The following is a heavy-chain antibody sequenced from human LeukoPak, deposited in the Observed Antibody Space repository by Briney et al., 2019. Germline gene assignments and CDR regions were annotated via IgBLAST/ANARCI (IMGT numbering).Heavy chain of an antibody. V-gene: IGHV3-72*01. CDR3: ASPWHPGAFDI. CDR1: GFTFSDHY. Sequence: GGSLRLSCAASGFTFSDHYMDWVRQAPGKGLEWVGRTRNKANSYTTEYAASVKGRFTISRDDSKNSLYLQMNNLKTEDTAVYYCASPWHPGAFDIWGQGTMVTVSS. J-gene: IGHJ3*02. D-gene: IGHD3-10*01. CDR2: TRNKANSYTT.